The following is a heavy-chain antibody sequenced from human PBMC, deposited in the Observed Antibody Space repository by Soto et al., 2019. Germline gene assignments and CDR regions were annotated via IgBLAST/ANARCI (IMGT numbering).Heavy chain of an antibody. CDR3: AREENCRGGTCYSEYFHH. CDR1: GYSFTAYS. CDR2: VNPSGGSA. J-gene: IGHJ1*01. D-gene: IGHD2-15*01. Sequence: QVQLVQSGAEVTKPGASVKASCKTSGYSFTAYSMHWVRQAPGQWLEWMGVVNPSGGSAHYAQSFEGRVTLTRDTSTSTFYMELSSLRSEDTAVYYCAREENCRGGTCYSEYFHHWGQGTLVTDSS. V-gene: IGHV1-46*01.